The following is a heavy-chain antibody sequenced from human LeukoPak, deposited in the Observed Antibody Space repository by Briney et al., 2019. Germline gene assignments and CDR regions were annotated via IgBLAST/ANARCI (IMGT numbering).Heavy chain of an antibody. V-gene: IGHV3-21*01. CDR3: ARAGIAAAGLTH. J-gene: IGHJ4*02. D-gene: IGHD6-13*01. CDR1: GFTFSSYA. Sequence: SGGSLRLSCAASGFTFSSYAMSWVRQAPGKGLEWVSSISSSSNYIYYADSVKGRFTISRDNAKNSLYLQMNSLRAEDTAVYCCARAGIAAAGLTHWGQGTLVTVSS. CDR2: ISSSSNYI.